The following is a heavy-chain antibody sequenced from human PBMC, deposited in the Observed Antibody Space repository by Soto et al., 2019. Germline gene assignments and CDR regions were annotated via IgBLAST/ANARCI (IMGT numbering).Heavy chain of an antibody. D-gene: IGHD3-3*01. V-gene: IGHV3-30-3*01. J-gene: IGHJ4*02. Sequence: QLPLVESGGGVVQPGKSLRVSCAASQFTFSSFTMHWVRQAPGKGLEWVAVISNDGRNKFYADSVKGRFTISRDNSKNTFFLQMNSLTAEDTAVYYCARGGYYTFWNGSIGTYWGQGTLVTVSS. CDR3: ARGGYYTFWNGSIGTY. CDR1: QFTFSSFT. CDR2: ISNDGRNK.